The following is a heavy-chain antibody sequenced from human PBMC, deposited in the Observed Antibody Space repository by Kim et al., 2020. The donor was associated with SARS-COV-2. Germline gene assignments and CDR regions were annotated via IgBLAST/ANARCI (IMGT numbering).Heavy chain of an antibody. CDR3: ATDIVVVPAAIEVDY. V-gene: IGHV3-30*03. D-gene: IGHD2-2*01. Sequence: DSVKGRFTISRDNSKNTLYLQMNSLRAEDTAVYYCATDIVVVPAAIEVDYWGQGTLVTVSS. J-gene: IGHJ4*02.